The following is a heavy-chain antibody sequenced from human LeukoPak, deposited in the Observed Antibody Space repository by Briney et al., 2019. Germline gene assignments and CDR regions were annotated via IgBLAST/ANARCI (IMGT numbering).Heavy chain of an antibody. Sequence: GESLKISCKGSGYSFTTYWIGWVRQMPGKGLEWMGTIYPKDSNTKSSPSLQGQVTFSVDKSINTAYLQWSSLKASDTAMYYCARRRVPDYWGQGTLVTVSS. J-gene: IGHJ4*02. CDR3: ARRRVPDY. CDR1: GYSFTTYW. V-gene: IGHV5-51*01. CDR2: IYPKDSNT.